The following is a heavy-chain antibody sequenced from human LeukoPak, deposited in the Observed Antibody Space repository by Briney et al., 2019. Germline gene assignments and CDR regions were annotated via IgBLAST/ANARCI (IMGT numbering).Heavy chain of an antibody. CDR2: IFYSGST. Sequence: SETLSLTCTVSSGSISTSNYYWGWVRQPPGKALEWIGIIFYSGSTNYNPSLKSRVTISVDTSKNQFSLKLSSVTAADTAVYYCARHVSYYDILTGYFWNDAFDIWGQGTMVTVSS. CDR3: ARHVSYYDILTGYFWNDAFDI. J-gene: IGHJ3*02. V-gene: IGHV4-39*01. D-gene: IGHD3-9*01. CDR1: SGSISTSNYY.